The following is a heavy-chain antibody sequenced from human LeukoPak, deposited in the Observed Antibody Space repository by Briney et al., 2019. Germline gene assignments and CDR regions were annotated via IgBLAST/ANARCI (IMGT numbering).Heavy chain of an antibody. CDR2: ISSSGSTI. D-gene: IGHD5/OR15-5a*01. V-gene: IGHV3-48*03. Sequence: PGGSLRLSCAASGFTFSSYEMNWVRQAPGKGLEWVSYISSSGSTIYYADSVKGRFTISRDNAKNSLYLQMNSLRAEDTAVYYCARGPIYDSYYYYYMDVWGKGTTVTISS. CDR3: ARGPIYDSYYYYYMDV. CDR1: GFTFSSYE. J-gene: IGHJ6*03.